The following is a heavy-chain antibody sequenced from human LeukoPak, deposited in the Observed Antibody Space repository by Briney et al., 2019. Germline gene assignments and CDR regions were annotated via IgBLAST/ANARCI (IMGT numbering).Heavy chain of an antibody. CDR2: ISYDGSDK. V-gene: IGHV3-30*18. Sequence: GGSLRLSCAASGFTFDRSGMHWVRQAPGKGLEWVAVISYDGSDKYYADSVKGRFTISRDNSKNTLFLQMDSLRPDDTAVYYCAKDERGAYYFHTSDALGFLEDWGQRPLVTVPS. CDR1: GFTFDRSG. D-gene: IGHD3-22*01. J-gene: IGHJ4*02. CDR3: AKDERGAYYFHTSDALGFLED.